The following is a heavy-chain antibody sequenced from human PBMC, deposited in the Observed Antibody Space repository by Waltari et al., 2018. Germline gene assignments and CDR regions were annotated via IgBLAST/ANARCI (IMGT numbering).Heavy chain of an antibody. CDR2: VDTEEGET. V-gene: IGHV1-69-2*01. CDR3: VRVGGELLDLHGYFDY. CDR1: GYTFTDYY. D-gene: IGHD1-26*01. Sequence: EVQLVQSGAEVKKPGATVKISCKASGYTFTDYYMPWVQQAPGKGLEWMGLVDTEEGETINAEKVQGRVTITADTSTNTAYMELSSLRSEDTAVYYCVRVGGELLDLHGYFDYWGQGTLVTVSS. J-gene: IGHJ4*02.